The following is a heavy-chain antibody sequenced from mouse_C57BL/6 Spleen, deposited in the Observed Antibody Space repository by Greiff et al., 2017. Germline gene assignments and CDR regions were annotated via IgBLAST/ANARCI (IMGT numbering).Heavy chain of an antibody. CDR1: GFTFSDYG. Sequence: EVNVVESGGGLVKPGGSLKLSCAASGFTFSDYGMHWVRQAPEKGLEWVAYISSGSSTIYYADTVKGRFTIARDNAKNTLFLQMTSLRSEDTAMYYCERTAGSGYYFDYWGQGTTLTVSS. J-gene: IGHJ2*01. V-gene: IGHV5-17*01. D-gene: IGHD1-2*01. CDR3: ERTAGSGYYFDY. CDR2: ISSGSSTI.